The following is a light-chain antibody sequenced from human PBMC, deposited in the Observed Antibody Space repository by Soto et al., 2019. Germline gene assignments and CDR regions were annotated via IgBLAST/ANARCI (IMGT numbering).Light chain of an antibody. J-gene: IGKJ3*01. CDR2: DAS. V-gene: IGKV1-33*01. CDR3: QQYDNIPFT. Sequence: DIQMTQSPSSLSASVGDRVTITCQASQDIVKYLSWYQQKPGQAPKLLVYDASSFETGVPSRFSGSGSGRDFTFTISSLQPEDIATYYCQQYDNIPFTYGPGTKVDIK. CDR1: QDIVKY.